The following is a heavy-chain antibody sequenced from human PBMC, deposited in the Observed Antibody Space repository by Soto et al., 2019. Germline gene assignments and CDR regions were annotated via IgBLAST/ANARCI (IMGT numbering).Heavy chain of an antibody. CDR3: AATAGYYDSSGYYRGY. V-gene: IGHV4-39*07. CDR1: GGSISSSSYY. D-gene: IGHD3-22*01. CDR2: IYYSGST. Sequence: SETLSLTCTVSGGSISSSSYYWGWIRQPPGKGLEWIGSIYYSGSTYYNPSLKSRVTISVDTSKNQFSLKLSSVTAADTAVYYCAATAGYYDSSGYYRGYWGQGTLVTVSS. J-gene: IGHJ4*02.